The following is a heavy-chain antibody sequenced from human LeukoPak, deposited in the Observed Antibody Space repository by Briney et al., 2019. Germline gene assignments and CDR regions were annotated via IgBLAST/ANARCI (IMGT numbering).Heavy chain of an antibody. V-gene: IGHV3-23*01. CDR2: ISGSGGST. Sequence: EGSLRLSCAASGFTFSSYAMSWVRQAPGKGLEWVSAISGSGGSTYYADSVKGRFTISRDNSKNTLYLQMNSLRAEDTAVYYCANSFYYGSGSYYLDYWGQGTLVTVSS. CDR1: GFTFSSYA. J-gene: IGHJ4*02. D-gene: IGHD3-10*01. CDR3: ANSFYYGSGSYYLDY.